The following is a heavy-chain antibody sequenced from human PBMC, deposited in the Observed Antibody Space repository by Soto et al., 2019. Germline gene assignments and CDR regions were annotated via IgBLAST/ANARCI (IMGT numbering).Heavy chain of an antibody. CDR1: GGSFSGYY. V-gene: IGHV4-34*01. D-gene: IGHD1-20*01. Sequence: SETLSLTCAVYGGSFSGYYWSWIRQPPGKGLEWIGEINHSGSTNYNPSLKSRVTISVDTSKNQFSLRLSSVTAADTAVYYCAGGLGRYNWNDRLRMVAFDIWGQGTMVTVSS. CDR3: AGGLGRYNWNDRLRMVAFDI. J-gene: IGHJ3*02. CDR2: INHSGST.